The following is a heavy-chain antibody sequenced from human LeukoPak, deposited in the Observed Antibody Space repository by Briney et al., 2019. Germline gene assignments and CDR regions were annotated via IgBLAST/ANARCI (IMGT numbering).Heavy chain of an antibody. CDR3: ARGSVAGTVPFDY. Sequence: PGGSLRLSCEASGFTFSSYWMHWVRQAPGKGLEWVSSISSSSSYIYYADSVKGRFTISRDNAKNSLYLQMNSLRAEDTAVYYCARGSVAGTVPFDYWGQGTLVTVSS. D-gene: IGHD6-13*01. V-gene: IGHV3-21*01. CDR2: ISSSSSYI. CDR1: GFTFSSYW. J-gene: IGHJ4*02.